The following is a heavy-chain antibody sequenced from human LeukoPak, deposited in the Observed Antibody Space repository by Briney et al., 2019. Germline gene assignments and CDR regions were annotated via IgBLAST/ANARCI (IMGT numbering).Heavy chain of an antibody. CDR1: GFNFNTYW. CDR3: VRDRGWNIDL. D-gene: IGHD1/OR15-1a*01. Sequence: GGSLRLSCVASGFNFNTYWMHWVRQVPGKGLMSVLRIKTDGTYTSYAGSVKGRFTISRDNAKNTLYLQMNSLRVEDAAVYYRVRDRGWNIDLWGQGTLVTVSS. J-gene: IGHJ5*02. CDR2: IKTDGTYT. V-gene: IGHV3-74*01.